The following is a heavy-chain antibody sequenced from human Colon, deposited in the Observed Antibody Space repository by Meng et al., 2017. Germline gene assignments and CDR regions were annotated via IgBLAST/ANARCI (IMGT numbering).Heavy chain of an antibody. D-gene: IGHD1-26*01. J-gene: IGHJ4*02. CDR1: GNSVSSKSAA. V-gene: IGHV6-1*01. CDR3: ASTENHF. CDR2: TYYRSKWYN. Sequence: VQFWQLVPGLVKPSKTRSPTCAISGNSVSSKSAAWSWIRHSPSRGLGWLGRTYYRSKWYNDYAVSVKSRISINPDTSKNQFSLRLNSVTPEDTAVYYCASTENHFWGQGTLVTVSS.